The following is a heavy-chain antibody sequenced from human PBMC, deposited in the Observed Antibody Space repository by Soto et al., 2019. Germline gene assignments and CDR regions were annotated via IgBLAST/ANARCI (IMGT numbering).Heavy chain of an antibody. J-gene: IGHJ3*02. CDR2: ISYNGNNQ. D-gene: IGHD6-19*01. CDR3: AKDRGHLAVAAITGGGDFDK. V-gene: IGHV3-30*18. Sequence: QVQLVESGGGVVQPGTSLRLSCAASGFTLSSYGMHWVRQAPGKGLEWVAVISYNGNNQYYADSVRGRFTISRDNSKSTLYLQMNSLRAEATAVYYCAKDRGHLAVAAITGGGDFDKWGQGTVVTVSS. CDR1: GFTLSSYG.